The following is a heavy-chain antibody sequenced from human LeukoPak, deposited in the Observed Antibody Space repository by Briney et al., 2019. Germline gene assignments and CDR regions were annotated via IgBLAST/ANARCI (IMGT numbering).Heavy chain of an antibody. CDR3: ARALGYCSGGSCYSFYYYYGMDV. CDR2: ISGTGRNT. Sequence: GGSLRLSCAASGFPFSTYAMSWVRQAPGKGLEWVSAISGTGRNTYYADSVKGRFTIPRDNSKNTLYLQMNSLRAEDTAVYYCARALGYCSGGSCYSFYYYYGMDVWGKGTTVTVSS. D-gene: IGHD2-15*01. CDR1: GFPFSTYA. V-gene: IGHV3-23*01. J-gene: IGHJ6*04.